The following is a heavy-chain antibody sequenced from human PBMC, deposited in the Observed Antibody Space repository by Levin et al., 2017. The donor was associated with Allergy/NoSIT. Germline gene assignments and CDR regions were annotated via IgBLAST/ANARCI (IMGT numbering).Heavy chain of an antibody. CDR1: GYTFTNYW. J-gene: IGHJ2*01. Sequence: GESLKISCQGSGYTFTNYWIGWVRQMPGKGLEWMGIIFPGDSHTTYSPSFQGQVTISADKSISTAYLQWSSLKASDTAVYYCARRPPVARLFGGNADWYFDLWGRGTLVTVSS. CDR2: IFPGDSHT. D-gene: IGHD4-23*01. V-gene: IGHV5-51*01. CDR3: ARRPPVARLFGGNADWYFDL.